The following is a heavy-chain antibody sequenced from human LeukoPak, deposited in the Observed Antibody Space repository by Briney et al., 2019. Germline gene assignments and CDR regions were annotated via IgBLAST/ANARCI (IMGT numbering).Heavy chain of an antibody. Sequence: KPSETLSLTCTVSGGSISSSSYYWGWIRQPPGKGLEWIGSIYYSGSTYYNPSLKSRVTISVDTSKNQFSLKLSSVTAADTAVYYCARTESGLIYYYYYMDVWGKGTTVTVSS. J-gene: IGHJ6*03. V-gene: IGHV4-39*07. CDR2: IYYSGST. CDR3: ARTESGLIYYYYYMDV. D-gene: IGHD3-10*01. CDR1: GGSISSSSYY.